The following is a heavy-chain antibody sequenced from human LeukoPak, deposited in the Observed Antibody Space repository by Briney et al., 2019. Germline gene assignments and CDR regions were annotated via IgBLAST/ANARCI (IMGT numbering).Heavy chain of an antibody. V-gene: IGHV3-20*01. CDR3: VLTSGSGSYRVYLNY. CDR2: INWNGGST. Sequence: VGSLRLSCVASGFTFDDYGIGWVRQAPGKGLEWVSGINWNGGSTDYADSVKGRFTISRDNAKNSVYLQMSSLRVEDTALYHCVLTSGSGSYRVYLNYWGQGTLVTVSS. J-gene: IGHJ4*02. D-gene: IGHD3-10*01. CDR1: GFTFDDYG.